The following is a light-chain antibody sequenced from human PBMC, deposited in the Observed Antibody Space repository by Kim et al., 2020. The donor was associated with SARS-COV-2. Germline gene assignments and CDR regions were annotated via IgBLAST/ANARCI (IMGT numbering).Light chain of an antibody. V-gene: IGKV3-15*01. CDR3: HQYQTWPI. CDR2: AAC. Sequence: AVSPGERATLSGRASQSVHNNLPWYQHKYGQAPRLLIYAACTRATDIPARFSGCGSDTEFTLTISSLQSKDFAVYNCHQYQTWPIFGQGTRLEIK. CDR1: QSVHNN. J-gene: IGKJ5*01.